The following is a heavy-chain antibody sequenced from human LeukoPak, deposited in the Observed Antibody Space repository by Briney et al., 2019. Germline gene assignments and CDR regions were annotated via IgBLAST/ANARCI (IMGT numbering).Heavy chain of an antibody. Sequence: GGSLRLSCAASGFTFSSYAMHWVRQAPGKGLEWVAVISYDGSNKYYADSVKGRFTISRDNSKNTLYLQMNSLRAEDTAVYYCARDFSGSYYYYYYMDVWGKGTTVTVSS. CDR3: ARDFSGSYYYYYYMDV. V-gene: IGHV3-30*04. J-gene: IGHJ6*03. CDR2: ISYDGSNK. D-gene: IGHD1-26*01. CDR1: GFTFSSYA.